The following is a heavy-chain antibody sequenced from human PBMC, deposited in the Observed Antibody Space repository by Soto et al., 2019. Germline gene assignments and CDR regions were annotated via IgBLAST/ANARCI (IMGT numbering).Heavy chain of an antibody. D-gene: IGHD6-13*01. CDR1: GFTFSSYA. CDR2: ISGSGGST. Sequence: GGSLRLSCAASGFTFSSYAMSWVRQAPGKGLEWVSAISGSGGSTYYADSVKGRFTISRDNSKNTLYLQMNSLRAEDTAVYYCAKYSSSWPDPGWYFDLWGRGTLVTVSS. CDR3: AKYSSSWPDPGWYFDL. J-gene: IGHJ2*01. V-gene: IGHV3-23*01.